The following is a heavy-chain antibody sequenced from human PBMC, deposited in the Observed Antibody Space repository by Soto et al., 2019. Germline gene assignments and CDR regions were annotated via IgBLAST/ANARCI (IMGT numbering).Heavy chain of an antibody. D-gene: IGHD3-10*01. Sequence: QVQLVQSGAEVKKPGASVKVSCKASGYTFTSYGISWVRQAPGQGLEWMGWISAYNGNTNYAQKLQGRITMTTDTSTLPGYMELRSLSSDDTAVYYCARLVRGVMSYYYYMDVWGKGTTVTVS. CDR1: GYTFTSYG. V-gene: IGHV1-18*01. J-gene: IGHJ6*03. CDR2: ISAYNGNT. CDR3: ARLVRGVMSYYYYMDV.